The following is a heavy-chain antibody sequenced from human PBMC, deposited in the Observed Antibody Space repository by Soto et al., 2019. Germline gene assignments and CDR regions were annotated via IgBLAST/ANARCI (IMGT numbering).Heavy chain of an antibody. CDR3: ARDRPAASIYFDY. CDR1: GFTFSDYY. J-gene: IGHJ4*02. D-gene: IGHD2-2*01. CDR2: ISSSGNTI. V-gene: IGHV3-11*01. Sequence: PGGSLRLSCAASGFTFSDYYMTWIRQAPGKGLEWVSYISSSGNTIYYADSVKGRFTISRDNAKNSLYLQMNSLRAEDTAVYYCARDRPAASIYFDYWGQGTLVTVSS.